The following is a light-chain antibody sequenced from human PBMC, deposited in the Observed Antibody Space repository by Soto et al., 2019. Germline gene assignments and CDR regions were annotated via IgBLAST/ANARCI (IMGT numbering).Light chain of an antibody. Sequence: EIVMTQSPATLSVSPGERATLSCRASQSVSSNLAWYQQKPGQAPRPLIYGASTRATSIPARFSGSGSGADFTLTISSLQPDDFATYYCQQYNSYSRTFGQGTKVDIK. J-gene: IGKJ1*01. CDR2: GAS. CDR1: QSVSSN. V-gene: IGKV3D-15*01. CDR3: QQYNSYSRT.